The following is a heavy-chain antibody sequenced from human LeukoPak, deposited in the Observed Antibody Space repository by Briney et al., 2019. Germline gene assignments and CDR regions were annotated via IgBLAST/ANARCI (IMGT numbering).Heavy chain of an antibody. CDR3: ARGRGSSSWPLDY. Sequence: GTSVKVSCKASGYTFTSYDINWVRQATGQGLEWMGWVNPNSGNTGYAQKFQGRVTVTRNTSISTAYMELSSLRSEDTAVYYCARGRGSSSWPLDYWGQGTLVTVSS. J-gene: IGHJ4*02. D-gene: IGHD6-13*01. CDR1: GYTFTSYD. CDR2: VNPNSGNT. V-gene: IGHV1-8*01.